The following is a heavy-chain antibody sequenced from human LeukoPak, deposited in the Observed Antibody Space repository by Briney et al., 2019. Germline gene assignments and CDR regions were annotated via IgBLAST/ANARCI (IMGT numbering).Heavy chain of an antibody. CDR2: INPNSGGT. J-gene: IGHJ4*02. D-gene: IGHD2-8*02. Sequence: ASVKVSCKASGYSFPCYYMHWVRQAPGQGLEWMGWINPNSGGTNYAQKFQGRVTMTRDTSITTAYMELSSLRSDDTAVYYCARGAYSYCGSRVAYWGQGTLVTVSS. V-gene: IGHV1-2*02. CDR3: ARGAYSYCGSRVAY. CDR1: GYSFPCYY.